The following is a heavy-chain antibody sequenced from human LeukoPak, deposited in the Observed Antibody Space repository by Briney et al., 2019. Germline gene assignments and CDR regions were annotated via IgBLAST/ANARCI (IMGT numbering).Heavy chain of an antibody. CDR2: ISYDGSNK. V-gene: IGHV3-30*04. CDR1: GFTFSNYA. D-gene: IGHD4-11*01. J-gene: IGHJ3*01. CDR3: ARGQHRWDYSHNLMSF. Sequence: PGGPLRLSCAASGFTFSNYAMHWVRQAPGKGLEWVALISYDGSNKFYADSVKGRFTISRDNSKNTLYLLMNSLRADDTAVYYCARGQHRWDYSHNLMSFWGQGTLVTVSS.